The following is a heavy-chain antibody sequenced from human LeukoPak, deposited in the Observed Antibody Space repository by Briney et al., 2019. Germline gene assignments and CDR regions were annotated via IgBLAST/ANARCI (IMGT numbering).Heavy chain of an antibody. D-gene: IGHD3-10*01. V-gene: IGHV1-18*01. J-gene: IGHJ4*02. CDR2: INGYNGNT. Sequence: ASVTVSCKASGYIFTNFCISWVRQARGQGLEWMGWINGYNGNTKYAQKLQGRVTMTIDTSTSTANMELRSLRSDDTAVYYCARDDGSGSYYTPLDYWGQGTLVTVSS. CDR1: GYIFTNFC. CDR3: ARDDGSGSYYTPLDY.